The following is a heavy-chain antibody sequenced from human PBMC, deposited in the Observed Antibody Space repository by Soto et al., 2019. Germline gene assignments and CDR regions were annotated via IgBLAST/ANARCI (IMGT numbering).Heavy chain of an antibody. Sequence: PSETLSLTRRVSGGSISGHYWIWIRLPAGRRLQWVGRIYSGGTTNYNPPLKSRVRMSVDTDRNSFSLRLDSVTAADTAVYYCARNFDIAATGTAFDSWGRGVLVT. CDR2: IYSGGTT. CDR1: GGSISGHY. J-gene: IGHJ4*02. V-gene: IGHV4-4*07. CDR3: ARNFDIAATGTAFDS. D-gene: IGHD6-13*01.